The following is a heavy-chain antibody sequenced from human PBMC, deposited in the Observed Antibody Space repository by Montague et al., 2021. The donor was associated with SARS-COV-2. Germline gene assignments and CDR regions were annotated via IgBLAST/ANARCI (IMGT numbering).Heavy chain of an antibody. CDR3: ARIRFIDHRNSFDI. D-gene: IGHD1-14*01. Sequence: VKPTQTLTLTCTFSGVPLSTSGMCVSWIRQPPGKALEWLARIDWDDDKYYSTSLKTRLTISKDTSKNQVVLTMTNMDPVDTATYYCARIRFIDHRNSFDIWGQGTMVTVSS. V-gene: IGHV2-70*11. J-gene: IGHJ3*02. CDR1: GVPLSTSGMC. CDR2: IDWDDDK.